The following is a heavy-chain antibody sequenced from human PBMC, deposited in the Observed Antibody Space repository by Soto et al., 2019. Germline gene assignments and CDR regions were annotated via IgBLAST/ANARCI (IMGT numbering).Heavy chain of an antibody. Sequence: GASVKVSCKASGGTFSSYAISWVLQAPGQGLEWMGGIIPIFGTANYAQKFQGRVTITADESTSTAYMELSSLRSEDTAVYYCAREISVAAANYGMDVWGQGTTVTVSS. CDR1: GGTFSSYA. D-gene: IGHD6-13*01. CDR2: IIPIFGTA. J-gene: IGHJ6*02. CDR3: AREISVAAANYGMDV. V-gene: IGHV1-69*13.